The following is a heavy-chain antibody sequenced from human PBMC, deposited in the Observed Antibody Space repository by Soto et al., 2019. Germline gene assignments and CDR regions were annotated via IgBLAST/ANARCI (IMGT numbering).Heavy chain of an antibody. Sequence: EVQLLESGGGLVQPGGSLRLSCAASGFTFSSYAMSWVRQAPGKGLEWVSASSGSGGSTYYADSVKGRFTICRDNSKNTHYLQMNSLRDEDTAVYYRAAGYCSSTSCLEAFDIWGQGTMDTVSS. V-gene: IGHV3-23*01. J-gene: IGHJ3*02. CDR1: GFTFSSYA. D-gene: IGHD2-2*01. CDR2: SSGSGGST. CDR3: AAGYCSSTSCLEAFDI.